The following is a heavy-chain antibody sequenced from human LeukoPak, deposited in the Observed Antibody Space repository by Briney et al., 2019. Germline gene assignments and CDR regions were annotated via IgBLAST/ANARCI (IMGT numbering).Heavy chain of an antibody. Sequence: GGSLRLSCAASGFTFSSYSMNWVRQAPGKGLEWVSYISSSSSTIYYADSVKGRFTISRDNAKNSLYLQMNSLRAEDTAVYYCARDQLLWFGELFPPAFDIWGQGTMVTVSS. CDR2: ISSSSSTI. CDR1: GFTFSSYS. V-gene: IGHV3-48*01. CDR3: ARDQLLWFGELFPPAFDI. D-gene: IGHD3-10*01. J-gene: IGHJ3*02.